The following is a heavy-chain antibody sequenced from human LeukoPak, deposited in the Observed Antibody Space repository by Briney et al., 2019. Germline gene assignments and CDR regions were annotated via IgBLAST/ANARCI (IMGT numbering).Heavy chain of an antibody. J-gene: IGHJ5*02. CDR3: AREYRGYCSGGSCYGWFDP. CDR1: GGSISSGGYY. CDR2: IYYSGST. Sequence: PSQTLSLTCTVSGGSISSGGYYWSWIRQHPGKGLEWIGYIYYSGSTYYNPSLKSRVTISMDTSKNQFSLKLNSVSAADTAVYYCAREYRGYCSGGSCYGWFDPWGQGTLVTVSS. V-gene: IGHV4-31*03. D-gene: IGHD2-15*01.